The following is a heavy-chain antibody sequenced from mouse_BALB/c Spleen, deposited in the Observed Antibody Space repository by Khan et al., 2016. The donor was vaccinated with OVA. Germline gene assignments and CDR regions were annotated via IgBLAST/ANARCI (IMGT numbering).Heavy chain of an antibody. Sequence: QVRLQQSGAELVRSGASVKLSCKTSGYIFTSYWIHWVKQRSGQGLEWIARIYPGTDNTYYSEKLKDKATLTADKSSSTAYMQLSSLKSEDSAVYFCAREEALYYFDYWGQGTTLTVSS. CDR2: IYPGTDNT. CDR3: AREEALYYFDY. V-gene: IGHV1S132*01. J-gene: IGHJ2*01. CDR1: GYIFTSYW. D-gene: IGHD3-2*02.